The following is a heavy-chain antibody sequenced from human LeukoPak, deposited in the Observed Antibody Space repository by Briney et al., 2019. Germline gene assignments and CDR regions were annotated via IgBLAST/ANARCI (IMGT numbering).Heavy chain of an antibody. D-gene: IGHD2-2*02. CDR2: IIPIFGIA. V-gene: IGHV1-69*04. CDR3: ARGRVVPAAILSYYYGMDV. CDR1: GGTFSSYA. Sequence: SVKVSCKASGGTFSSYAISWVRQAPGQGLEWMGRIIPIFGIANYAQKFQGRVTITADKSTNTAYMELSSLRSEDTAVYYCARGRVVPAAILSYYYGMDVWGQGTTVTVSS. J-gene: IGHJ6*02.